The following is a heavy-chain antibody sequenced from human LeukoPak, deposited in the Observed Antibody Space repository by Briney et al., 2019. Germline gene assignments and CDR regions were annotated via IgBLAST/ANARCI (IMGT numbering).Heavy chain of an antibody. CDR3: VRYCSGGTCYRRDDAFDA. Sequence: KPAETLSLTCTVSGGSINSGEYYWTWIRQLPGKGLEWIGYFYFSGSADYNLSLEGRVTMSVDTSKNQCSLRLRSVTAADTAIYYCVRYCSGGTCYRRDDAFDARDPGSPVTVSS. J-gene: IGHJ3*01. CDR1: GGSINSGEYY. CDR2: FYFSGSA. V-gene: IGHV4-30-4*01. D-gene: IGHD2-15*01.